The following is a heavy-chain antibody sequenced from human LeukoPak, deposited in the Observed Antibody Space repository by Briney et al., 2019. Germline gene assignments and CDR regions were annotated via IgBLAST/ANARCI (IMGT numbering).Heavy chain of an antibody. CDR3: ARVANSYGYMIDY. V-gene: IGHV4-30-2*01. CDR2: IYHSGST. Sequence: PSQTLSLTCAVSGGSISSGGYSWSWIRQPPGKGLEWIGYIYHSGSTYYNPSLKSRVTISVDRSKNQFSLKLSSVTAADTAVYYCARVANSYGYMIDYWGQGTLVTVSS. D-gene: IGHD5-18*01. CDR1: GGSISSGGYS. J-gene: IGHJ4*02.